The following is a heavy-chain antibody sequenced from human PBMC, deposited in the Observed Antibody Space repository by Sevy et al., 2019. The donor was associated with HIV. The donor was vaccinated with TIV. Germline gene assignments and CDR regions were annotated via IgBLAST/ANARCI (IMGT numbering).Heavy chain of an antibody. CDR1: GFTFSSYG. D-gene: IGHD5-12*01. CDR3: AKDLHGGGYSGYDWEGFDY. Sequence: GGSLRLSCAASGFTFSSYGMHWVRQAPGKGLEWVAFIRYDGSNKYYADSVKGRFTISRDNSKNTLYLQMNSLRAEDTAVYYCAKDLHGGGYSGYDWEGFDYWGQGTLVTVSS. V-gene: IGHV3-30*02. CDR2: IRYDGSNK. J-gene: IGHJ4*02.